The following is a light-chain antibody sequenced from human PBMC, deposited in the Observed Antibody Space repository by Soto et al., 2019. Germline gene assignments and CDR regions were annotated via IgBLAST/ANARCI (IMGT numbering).Light chain of an antibody. Sequence: DIQMTQSPSSLSASVGDRVTITCRASQSISTYLNWYQQKPGKAPRLLIFAATRLQRGVPPRFTGSGSGTDFTLTINSLQPEDFASYYCQQSYTTLMWTFGQGTKVDI. CDR3: QQSYTTLMWT. V-gene: IGKV1-39*01. J-gene: IGKJ1*01. CDR1: QSISTY. CDR2: AAT.